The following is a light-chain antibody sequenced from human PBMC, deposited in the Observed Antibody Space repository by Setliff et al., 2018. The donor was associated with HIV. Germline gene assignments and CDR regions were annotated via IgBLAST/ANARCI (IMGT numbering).Light chain of an antibody. V-gene: IGLV1-51*01. CDR1: SSNIAINY. J-gene: IGLJ2*01. CDR3: GTWGASLRAMI. Sequence: QSVLTQPPSVSAAPGQKVTFSCSGSSSNIAINYVSWYQQLPGAAPKVLIYHNDKRPSGIPDRFSGSKSGTSATLGITGLQTGDEADYYCGTWGASLRAMIFGGGTKVTVL. CDR2: HND.